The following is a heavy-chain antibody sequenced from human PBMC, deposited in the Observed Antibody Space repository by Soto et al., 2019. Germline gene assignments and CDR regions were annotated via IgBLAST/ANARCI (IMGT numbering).Heavy chain of an antibody. CDR2: IYHSGST. CDR1: GGSVRSDSFY. CDR3: ARDRQYCSSTSCYLS. Sequence: SETLSLTCTVSGGSVRSDSFYWSWIRQPPGKGLEWIAFIYHSGSTNYNPSLKSRVTISVDTSKNQFSLKLSSVTAADTAVYYCARDRQYCSSTSCYLSWGQGTLVTVSS. V-gene: IGHV4-61*01. J-gene: IGHJ5*02. D-gene: IGHD2-2*01.